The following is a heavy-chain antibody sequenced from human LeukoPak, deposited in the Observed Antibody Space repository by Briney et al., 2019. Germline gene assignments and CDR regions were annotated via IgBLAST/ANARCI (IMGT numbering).Heavy chain of an antibody. D-gene: IGHD3-10*01. CDR2: ISGSGGST. V-gene: IGHV3-23*01. Sequence: GGSLRLSCAASGFNFNSYAMSWVRQAPGKGLEWVSAISGSGGSTYYADCVKGLFTISRDNSKNTLYLQMNSLRAEDTAVYYCAKATFEDDYYGSGSYYLYWGQGTLVTVSS. CDR1: GFNFNSYA. J-gene: IGHJ4*02. CDR3: AKATFEDDYYGSGSYYLY.